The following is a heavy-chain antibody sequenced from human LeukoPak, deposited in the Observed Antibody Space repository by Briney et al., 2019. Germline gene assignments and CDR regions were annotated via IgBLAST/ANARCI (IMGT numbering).Heavy chain of an antibody. Sequence: PGGSLRLSCAASGFTFSSYAMHWVRQAPGKGLEWVAIISYDGSNKYYADSVKGRFTISRDNSKNTLSLQMNSLRAEDTAVYYRAREESGSYFNWGQGTLVTVSS. V-gene: IGHV3-30-3*01. J-gene: IGHJ4*02. D-gene: IGHD1-26*01. CDR2: ISYDGSNK. CDR3: AREESGSYFN. CDR1: GFTFSSYA.